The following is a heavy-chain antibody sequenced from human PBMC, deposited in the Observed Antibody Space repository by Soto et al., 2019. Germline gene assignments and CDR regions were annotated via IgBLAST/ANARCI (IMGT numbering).Heavy chain of an antibody. D-gene: IGHD2-21*02. J-gene: IGHJ6*02. CDR2: ISGSGGSI. V-gene: IGHV3-23*01. CDR3: AKGGGDSLRYGMDV. Sequence: GGSLRLSCSASGFIFSSSAMNWVRQAPGKGLEWVSAISGSGGSIYYADSVKGRFTISRDNSKTTLYLEMDSLRAEDTAVYYCAKGGGDSLRYGMDVWGQGTTVTVSS. CDR1: GFIFSSSA.